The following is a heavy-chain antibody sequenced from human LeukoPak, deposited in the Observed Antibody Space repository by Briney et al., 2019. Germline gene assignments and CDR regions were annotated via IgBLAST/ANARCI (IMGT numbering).Heavy chain of an antibody. CDR2: ISGSGGST. V-gene: IGHV3-23*01. Sequence: EPGGSLRLSCAASGFTFSSYAMSWVGQAPGKGLEWVSAISGSGGSTYYADSVKGRFTISRDNSKNTLYLQMNSLRAEDTAVYYCAKEANYDFWSGLPSYYFDYWGQGTLVTVSS. J-gene: IGHJ4*02. D-gene: IGHD3-3*01. CDR3: AKEANYDFWSGLPSYYFDY. CDR1: GFTFSSYA.